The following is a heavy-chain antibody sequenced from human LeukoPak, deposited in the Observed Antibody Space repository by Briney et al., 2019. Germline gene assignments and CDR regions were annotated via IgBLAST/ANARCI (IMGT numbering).Heavy chain of an antibody. D-gene: IGHD2-2*01. J-gene: IGHJ6*02. CDR2: ISAYDGNT. CDR1: GYTFTSYG. Sequence: GSVKVSCKASGYTFTSYGISWVRQAPGQGLEWMGWISAYDGNTNYAQKLQGRVTMTTDTSTSTAYMELRSLRSDDTAVYYCARDRPGYCSSTSCASPWWYYYYGMDVWGQGTTVTVSS. V-gene: IGHV1-18*01. CDR3: ARDRPGYCSSTSCASPWWYYYYGMDV.